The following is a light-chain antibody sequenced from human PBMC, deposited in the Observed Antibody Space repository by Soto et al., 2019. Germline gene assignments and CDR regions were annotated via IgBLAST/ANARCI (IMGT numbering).Light chain of an antibody. Sequence: EIVITQSPGTRSVSPGERSTLSWRAIQSVSVKLAWYQQKPGQAPRLLIYGVSTSATGIPARFSGSESGTDLTLTISSLEHEDFAVYYCQQRNIWHTVPVGQGTRLEIK. J-gene: IGKJ5*01. CDR3: QQRNIWHTVP. CDR1: QSVSVK. CDR2: GVS. V-gene: IGKV3-15*01.